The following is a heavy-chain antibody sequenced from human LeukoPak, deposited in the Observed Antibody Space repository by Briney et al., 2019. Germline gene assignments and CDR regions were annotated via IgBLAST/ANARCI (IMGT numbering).Heavy chain of an antibody. CDR1: GFTFSDHY. Sequence: PGGSLRLSCAASGFTFSDHYMDWVRQAPGKGLEWVGRSRNKANSYTTEYAASVKGRFTISRDDSENSLYLQMNSLKTEDTAVYYCAREESIAAAGRGYYYYGMDVWARGPRSPSP. CDR3: AREESIAAAGRGYYYYGMDV. D-gene: IGHD6-13*01. J-gene: IGHJ6*02. V-gene: IGHV3-72*01. CDR2: SRNKANSYTT.